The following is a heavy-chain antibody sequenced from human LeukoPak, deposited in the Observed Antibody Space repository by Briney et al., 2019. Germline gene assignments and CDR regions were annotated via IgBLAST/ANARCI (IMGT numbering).Heavy chain of an antibody. CDR3: ARRKRGSGGPFDS. J-gene: IGHJ4*01. CDR1: GGSISDYY. Sequence: SETLSLTCSVSGGSISDYYWSWIRLSPGTGLEWIGYMDYSGSAAYNPSPRGRVTISIDTSKKQFSLEVTSVTAADTAVYFCARRKRGSGGPFDSWGHGTLVTVSS. D-gene: IGHD6-19*01. V-gene: IGHV4-59*08. CDR2: MDYSGSA.